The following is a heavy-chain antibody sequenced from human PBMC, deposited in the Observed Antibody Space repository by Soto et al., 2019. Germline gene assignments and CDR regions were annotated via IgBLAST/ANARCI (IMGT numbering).Heavy chain of an antibody. Sequence: AASVKVSCKASGGTFSSYAISWVRQAPGQGLEWMGGIIPIFGTANYAQKFQGRVTITADKSTSTAYMELSSLRSEDTAVYYCARGARGLWLVRAYFQHWGQGTLVTVSS. CDR3: ARGARGLWLVRAYFQH. V-gene: IGHV1-69*06. CDR1: GGTFSSYA. CDR2: IIPIFGTA. J-gene: IGHJ1*01. D-gene: IGHD6-19*01.